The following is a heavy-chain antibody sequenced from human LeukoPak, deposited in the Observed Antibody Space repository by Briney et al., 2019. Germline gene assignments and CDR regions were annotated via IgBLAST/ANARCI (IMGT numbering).Heavy chain of an antibody. J-gene: IGHJ4*02. Sequence: GASVKVSCKASGYTFTSSGISWVRQAPGQGLEWMGGISAYNGNTNYAQKLQGRVTMTTDTSTSTAYMELRSLRSDDTAVYYCARDFRITMVRGVIARQDYWGQGTLVTVSP. CDR2: ISAYNGNT. CDR1: GYTFTSSG. D-gene: IGHD3-10*01. V-gene: IGHV1-18*01. CDR3: ARDFRITMVRGVIARQDY.